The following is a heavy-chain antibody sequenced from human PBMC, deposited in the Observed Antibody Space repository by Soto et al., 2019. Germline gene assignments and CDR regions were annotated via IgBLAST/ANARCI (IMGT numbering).Heavy chain of an antibody. V-gene: IGHV1-69*06. CDR3: TRRGRQSANWFDP. J-gene: IGHJ5*02. Sequence: QVQLVQSGAEVKTPGSSVKVSCKASGGTFNSFSIDWVRQAPGQGLEWMGGIIPMSGRPNYAQRFKGRVTFSADKSTNPVYMEVNNLTYEDTAVYYCTRRGRQSANWFDPWGQGTLVTVSS. CDR1: GGTFNSFS. CDR2: IIPMSGRP.